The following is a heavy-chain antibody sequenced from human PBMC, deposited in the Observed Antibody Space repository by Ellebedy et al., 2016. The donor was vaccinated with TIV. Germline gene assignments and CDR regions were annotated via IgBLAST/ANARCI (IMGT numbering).Heavy chain of an antibody. J-gene: IGHJ4*02. CDR2: ISSSGETT. CDR3: AKDGEYDILTSYFSLDY. V-gene: IGHV3-23*01. CDR1: GFTFSRFA. Sequence: PGGSLRLSCAASGFTFSRFAMNWVRQAPGKGLEWVSTISSSGETTYYTDSAKGRFTISRDNSKNTLYLQMNNLRAEDTAVYYCAKDGEYDILTSYFSLDYWGQGTLVTVSS. D-gene: IGHD3-9*01.